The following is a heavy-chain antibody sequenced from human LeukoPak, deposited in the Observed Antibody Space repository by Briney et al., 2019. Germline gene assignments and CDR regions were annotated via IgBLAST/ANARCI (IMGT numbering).Heavy chain of an antibody. J-gene: IGHJ4*02. Sequence: PTGGSLRLSCAASGFNFITYSMNWVRQASGKGLEWVGRIRSKANSYATAYAASVKGRFTISRDDSKNTAYLQMNSLKTEDTAVYYCTSELEWELLKVYWGQGTLVTVSS. V-gene: IGHV3-73*01. CDR3: TSELEWELLKVY. CDR1: GFNFITYS. D-gene: IGHD1-26*01. CDR2: IRSKANSYAT.